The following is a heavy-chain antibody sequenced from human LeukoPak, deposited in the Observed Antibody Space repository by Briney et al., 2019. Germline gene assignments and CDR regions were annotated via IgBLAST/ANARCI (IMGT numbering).Heavy chain of an antibody. CDR2: MWYDGSNK. Sequence: GGSLRLSCAASGFTFSSYGMHWVRQAPGKGLEWVAIMWYDGSNKYYTDSVEGRFTISRDNSKNTLYLQMNSLRVEDTAVYYCAREDTALVIAYWGQGTLVTVSS. V-gene: IGHV3-33*01. CDR1: GFTFSSYG. J-gene: IGHJ4*02. CDR3: AREDTALVIAY. D-gene: IGHD5-18*01.